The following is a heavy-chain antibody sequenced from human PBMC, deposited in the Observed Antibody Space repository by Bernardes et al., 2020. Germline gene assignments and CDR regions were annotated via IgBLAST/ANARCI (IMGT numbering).Heavy chain of an antibody. CDR3: ARVLTLPSHKQLVQYYFDY. V-gene: IGHV4-61*01. CDR2: IYYSGST. Sequence: SETLSLTCTVSGGSVSSGSYYWSWIRQPPGKGLEWIGYIYYSGSTNYNPSLKSRVTISVDTSKNQFSLKLSSVTAADTAVYYCARVLTLPSHKQLVQYYFDYWGQGTLVTVSS. J-gene: IGHJ4*02. D-gene: IGHD6-13*01. CDR1: GGSVSSGSYY.